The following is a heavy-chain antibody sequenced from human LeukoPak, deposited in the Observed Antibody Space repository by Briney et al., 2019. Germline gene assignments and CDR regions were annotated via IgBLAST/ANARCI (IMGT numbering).Heavy chain of an antibody. V-gene: IGHV1-69*01. CDR3: ARAGCSGGSCYATNWYFDL. CDR1: GGTFSSYA. Sequence: ASVKVSCKASGGTFSSYAISWVRQAPGQGLEWMGGIIPIFGTANYAQKFQGRVTITADESTSTAYMELSSLRSVDTAVYYCARAGCSGGSCYATNWYFDLWGRGTLVTVSS. CDR2: IIPIFGTA. D-gene: IGHD2-15*01. J-gene: IGHJ2*01.